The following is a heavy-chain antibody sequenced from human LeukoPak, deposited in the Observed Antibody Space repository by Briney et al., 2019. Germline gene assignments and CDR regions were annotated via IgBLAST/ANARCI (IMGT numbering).Heavy chain of an antibody. CDR1: GGSFSGYY. CDR2: INHSGST. D-gene: IGHD3-16*02. V-gene: IGHV4-34*01. J-gene: IGHJ4*02. CDR3: ARRKFTFGGVIVYYFDY. Sequence: SETLSLTFAVYGGSFSGYYWSWIRQPPGKGLEWIGAINHSGSTNYNPSLKSQVTISVDTSKNQFSLKLSSVTAADTAVYYCARRKFTFGGVIVYYFDYWGQGTLVTVSS.